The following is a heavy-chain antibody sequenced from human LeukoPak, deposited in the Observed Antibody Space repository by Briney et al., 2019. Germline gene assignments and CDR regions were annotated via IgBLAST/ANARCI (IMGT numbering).Heavy chain of an antibody. J-gene: IGHJ4*02. D-gene: IGHD6-19*01. CDR1: GFTVSNTY. Sequence: GGSLRLSCAASGFTVSNTYMSWVRQAPGKGLEWVSIIYSDGRTYYADFVKGRFTISRDNSKNTMYLQMNSLRAEDTAVYYCASGGGYSSAWHSSNYWGQGTLVTVSS. CDR3: ASGGGYSSAWHSSNY. CDR2: IYSDGRT. V-gene: IGHV3-53*01.